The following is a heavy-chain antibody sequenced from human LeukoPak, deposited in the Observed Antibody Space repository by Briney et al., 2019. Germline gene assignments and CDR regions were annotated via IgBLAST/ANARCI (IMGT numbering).Heavy chain of an antibody. CDR3: ARDVGEYYYDSSGPFDY. J-gene: IGHJ4*02. CDR1: GGSISSSSYY. D-gene: IGHD3-22*01. V-gene: IGHV4-39*07. Sequence: SETLSLTCTVSGGSISSSSYYWGWIRQPPGKGLEWIGSIYYSGSTYYNPSLKSRVTISVDTSKNQFSLKLSSVTAADTAVYYCARDVGEYYYDSSGPFDYWGQGTLVTVSS. CDR2: IYYSGST.